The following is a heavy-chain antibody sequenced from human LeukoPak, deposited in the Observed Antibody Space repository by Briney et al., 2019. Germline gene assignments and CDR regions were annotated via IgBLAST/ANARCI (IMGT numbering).Heavy chain of an antibody. Sequence: SETLSLTCTVSGGSISSGGYYWSWIRQHPGKGLEWIGYIYYSGSTYYNPSLKSRVTISVDTSKNQFSLKLSSVTAADTAVYYCASYYPEYYDFWSGYYGGNWFDPWGQGTLVTVSS. J-gene: IGHJ5*02. CDR2: IYYSGST. V-gene: IGHV4-31*03. CDR3: ASYYPEYYDFWSGYYGGNWFDP. CDR1: GGSISSGGYY. D-gene: IGHD3-3*01.